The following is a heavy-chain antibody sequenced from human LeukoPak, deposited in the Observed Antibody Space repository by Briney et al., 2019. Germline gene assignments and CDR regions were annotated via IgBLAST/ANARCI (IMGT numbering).Heavy chain of an antibody. CDR3: ARRGIAPALYFDF. Sequence: SETLSLTCTVSGGSISSYYWSWIRQPPGKGLEWIGYIYYSGSTNYNPSLKSRVTISVDTSKNQFSLRLTSVTAADTAVYYCARRGIAPALYFDFWGQGALVTVSS. CDR1: GGSISSYY. D-gene: IGHD6-13*01. J-gene: IGHJ4*02. CDR2: IYYSGST. V-gene: IGHV4-59*08.